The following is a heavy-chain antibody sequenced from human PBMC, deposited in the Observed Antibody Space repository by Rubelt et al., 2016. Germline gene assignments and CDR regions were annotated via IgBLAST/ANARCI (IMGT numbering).Heavy chain of an antibody. V-gene: IGHV3-64*02. J-gene: IGHJ4*02. CDR1: GFSFRSYA. D-gene: IGHD2-8*01. Sequence: RGGSLRLSCAVPGFSFRSYALHWGRQAPGEGLGYVSGFCCNGGSTYHADSVKGRFALSPDNSKNTLYLQMGSLRAEDMAVYYCAREYCTNGVCYFYFDYWGQGTLVTVSS. CDR2: FCCNGGST. CDR3: AREYCTNGVCYFYFDY.